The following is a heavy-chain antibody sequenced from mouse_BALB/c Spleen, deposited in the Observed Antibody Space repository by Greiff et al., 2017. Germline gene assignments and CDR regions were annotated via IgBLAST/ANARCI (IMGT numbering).Heavy chain of an antibody. J-gene: IGHJ4*01. CDR3: ARRDYYGYDDAMDY. D-gene: IGHD2-2*01. CDR2: IYPGDGDT. V-gene: IGHV1-87*01. CDR1: GYTFTSYW. Sequence: QVQLQQSGAELARPGASVKLSCKASGYTFTSYWMQWVKQRPGQGLEWIGAIYPGDGDTRYTQKFKGKATLTADKSSSTAYMQLSSLASEDSAVYYCARRDYYGYDDAMDYWGQGTSVTVSS.